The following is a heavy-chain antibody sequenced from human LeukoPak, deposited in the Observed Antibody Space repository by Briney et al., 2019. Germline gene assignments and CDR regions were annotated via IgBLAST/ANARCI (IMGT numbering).Heavy chain of an antibody. CDR2: IHHSGNI. V-gene: IGHV4-39*07. CDR1: GESISSNRYY. J-gene: IGHJ4*02. Sequence: SETLSLTCTVSGESISSNRYYWTWIRQPPGKGLEWIGNIHHSGNIYYNPSLKSRVTISVDTSKNQFSLKLSSVTAADTAVYYCARDILTGYYHERKFDYWGQGTLVTVSS. CDR3: ARDILTGYYHERKFDY. D-gene: IGHD3-9*01.